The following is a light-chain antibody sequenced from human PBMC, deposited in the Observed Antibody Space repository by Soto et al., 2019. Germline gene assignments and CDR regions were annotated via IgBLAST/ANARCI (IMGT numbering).Light chain of an antibody. Sequence: QSALTQPASVSGSPGQSITISCTGTSSDLGNYNSVSWYQHHPGKAPKLIIYNVSDRPSGVSNRLSGSKSGNTASLTISGLQAEDEADYYCCSYTSTSTWVFGGGTQVTVL. V-gene: IGLV2-14*03. CDR3: CSYTSTSTWV. CDR2: NVS. J-gene: IGLJ3*02. CDR1: SSDLGNYNS.